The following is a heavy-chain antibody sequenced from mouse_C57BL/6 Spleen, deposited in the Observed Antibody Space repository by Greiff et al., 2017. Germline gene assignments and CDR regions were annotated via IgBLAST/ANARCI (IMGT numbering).Heavy chain of an antibody. CDR1: GYTFTGYW. D-gene: IGHD3-2*02. V-gene: IGHV1-9*01. CDR2: ILPGSGST. Sequence: VQLQQSGAELMKPGASVKLSCKATGYTFTGYWLEWVKQRPGHGLEWIGEILPGSGSTNYNEKFKGKATFPADTSSNTAYMQLSSLTTEDSAIYYCARWETAQATPYAMDYWGQGTSVTVSS. CDR3: ARWETAQATPYAMDY. J-gene: IGHJ4*01.